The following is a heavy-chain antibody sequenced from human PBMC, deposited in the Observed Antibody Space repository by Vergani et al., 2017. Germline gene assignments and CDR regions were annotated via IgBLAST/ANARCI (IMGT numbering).Heavy chain of an antibody. J-gene: IGHJ6*03. V-gene: IGHV3-30*18. D-gene: IGHD3-10*01. CDR2: ISNDGSKK. Sequence: QVQLAESGGGRVQPGRSLRLSCAASGFSFSSHAIHWVRQAPGKGLEWVAVISNDGSKKYYVDSLKGRFTISRDNSKNTLDLQMNSLRTQDTAVYYCAQAWSGTAGSRQYNVDMDGWGKGTTVTVS. CDR1: GFSFSSHA. CDR3: AQAWSGTAGSRQYNVDMDG.